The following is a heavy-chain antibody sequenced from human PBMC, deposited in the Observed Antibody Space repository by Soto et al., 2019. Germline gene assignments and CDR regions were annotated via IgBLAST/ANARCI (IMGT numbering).Heavy chain of an antibody. V-gene: IGHV3-33*01. D-gene: IGHD3-10*01. CDR3: ARGRPWFGELSDFDY. J-gene: IGHJ4*02. CDR2: IWYDGSNK. CDR1: GFTFSSYG. Sequence: GGSLRLSCAASGFTFSSYGMHWVRQAPGKGLEWVAVIWYDGSNKYYADSVKGRFTISRDNSKNTLYLQMNSLRAEDTAVYYCARGRPWFGELSDFDYWGQGTLVTVSS.